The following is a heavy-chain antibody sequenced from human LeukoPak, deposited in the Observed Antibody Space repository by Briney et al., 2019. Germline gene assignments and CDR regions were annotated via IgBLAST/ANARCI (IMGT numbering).Heavy chain of an antibody. Sequence: ASVKVSCKASGYTFTSYYTHWVRQAPGQGLEWMGIINPSGGSTSCAQKLQGRVTMTTDTSTSTAYMELRSLRSDDTAVYYCARVNYYDSSGYWADPGAGTNVYYFDYWGQGTLVTVSS. D-gene: IGHD3-22*01. V-gene: IGHV1-46*01. CDR2: INPSGGST. CDR3: ARVNYYDSSGYWADPGAGTNVYYFDY. J-gene: IGHJ4*02. CDR1: GYTFTSYY.